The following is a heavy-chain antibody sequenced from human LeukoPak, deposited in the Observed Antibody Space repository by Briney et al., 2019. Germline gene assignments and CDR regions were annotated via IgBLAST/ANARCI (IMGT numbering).Heavy chain of an antibody. D-gene: IGHD3-10*01. CDR1: GFTVRSNY. V-gene: IGHV3-53*01. Sequence: GGSLRLSCSASGFTVRSNYMSWVRQAPGKGLEWVSVIYAGGATAYADSVKGRFIISRDNSKNPLYLQMDSLRAEDTALYYCAREGGDSMIQGVIADWGQGTLVTVSS. J-gene: IGHJ4*02. CDR3: AREGGDSMIQGVIAD. CDR2: IYAGGAT.